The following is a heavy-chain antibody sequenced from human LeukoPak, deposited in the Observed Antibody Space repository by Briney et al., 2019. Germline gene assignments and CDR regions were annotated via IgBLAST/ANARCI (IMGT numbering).Heavy chain of an antibody. Sequence: SETLSLTCTVSGASFSSYYWSWLRQPPGKGLEWIAYIFYNGNTNYNPSLKSRVTISVDTSKTQFSLKVTSVTAADTAVYYCARSYSGSYSRFDYWGQGTLVTVSS. V-gene: IGHV4-59*01. CDR3: ARSYSGSYSRFDY. CDR1: GASFSSYY. CDR2: IFYNGNT. D-gene: IGHD1-26*01. J-gene: IGHJ4*02.